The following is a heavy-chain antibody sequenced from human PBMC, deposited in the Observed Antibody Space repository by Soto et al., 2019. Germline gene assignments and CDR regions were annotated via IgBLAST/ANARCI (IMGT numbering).Heavy chain of an antibody. D-gene: IGHD3-10*01. CDR1: GITFGSRA. CDR2: ISSSGSTT. CDR3: ATRSGGGGAFDF. Sequence: EVQLLESGGDLIQPGGSLRLSCVASGITFGSRAMSWVRQAPGEGLEWVSYISSSGSTTYYADSVKGRFTISRDNAKKSLYLKMNSLGAGDTAIYYCATRSGGGGAFDFWGQGTMVTVSS. V-gene: IGHV3-48*03. J-gene: IGHJ3*01.